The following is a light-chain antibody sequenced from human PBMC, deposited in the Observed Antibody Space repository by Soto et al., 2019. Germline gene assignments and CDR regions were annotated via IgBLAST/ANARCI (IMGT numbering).Light chain of an antibody. V-gene: IGLV2-14*01. Sequence: QSALTQPASVSGSPGQSIAISCTGTFSDVGGYDCVSWYQQHPDKAPKLMIYEVTKRPSGVSNRFSGSKSGNTASLTISGLQPEDEADYYCSSHTSGSTRVFGSGTKVTVL. CDR1: FSDVGGYDC. CDR2: EVT. CDR3: SSHTSGSTRV. J-gene: IGLJ1*01.